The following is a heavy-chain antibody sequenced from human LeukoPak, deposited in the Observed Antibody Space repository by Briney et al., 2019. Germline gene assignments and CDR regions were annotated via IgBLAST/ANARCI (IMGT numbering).Heavy chain of an antibody. CDR1: GFTVSSNY. D-gene: IGHD2-15*01. Sequence: QPGGSLRLSCAASGFTVSSNYMSWVRQAPGKGLEWVSVIYSGGSTYYADSVKGRFTISRDNSKNTLYLRMKSLRAEDTAVYYCARGGSRRVVVAATSNRDYYGMDVWGQGTTVTVSS. V-gene: IGHV3-53*01. J-gene: IGHJ6*02. CDR3: ARGGSRRVVVAATSNRDYYGMDV. CDR2: IYSGGST.